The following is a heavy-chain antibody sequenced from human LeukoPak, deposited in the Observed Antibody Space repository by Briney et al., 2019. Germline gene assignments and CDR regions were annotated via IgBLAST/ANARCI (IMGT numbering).Heavy chain of an antibody. J-gene: IGHJ3*02. Sequence: SETLSLTCTVSGASVSGSDYFWNWIRQPPGKGLEWIGYIYDSGSTYYNPSLKSRITISVDTSENRFSLKLSSVTATDTAVYYCARDCSGGSCYGAFDIWGQGTMVTVSS. CDR2: IYDSGST. D-gene: IGHD2-15*01. CDR1: GASVSGSDYF. V-gene: IGHV4-30-4*08. CDR3: ARDCSGGSCYGAFDI.